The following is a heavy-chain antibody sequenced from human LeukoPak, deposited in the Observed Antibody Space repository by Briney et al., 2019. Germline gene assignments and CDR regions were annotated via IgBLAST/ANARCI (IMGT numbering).Heavy chain of an antibody. D-gene: IGHD5-24*01. CDR2: ISWNSGST. CDR1: GVTFDEYA. J-gene: IGHJ4*02. CDR3: AKENQPREESGLLSPFYY. Sequence: PGRSLRLSCAAPGVTFDEYAMRWGRQAPGKGLEWVSGISWNSGSTGYADSVKGRFTISRDNAKNSPYLQMNSLRAEDTAFYNYAKENQPREESGLLSPFYYWGQGTLVTVSS. V-gene: IGHV3-9*01.